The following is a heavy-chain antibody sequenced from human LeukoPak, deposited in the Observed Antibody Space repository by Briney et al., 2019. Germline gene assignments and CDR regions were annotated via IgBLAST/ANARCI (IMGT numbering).Heavy chain of an antibody. Sequence: PGRSLRLSCAASGFPFSSAWMSWVRQAPGRGLEWVGRIKSKTDVGAPSYAAPVKGRFTISRDDSKNTVYLQMNSLKTEDTAVYYCHCLIWFDPWGQGTLVTVSS. V-gene: IGHV3-15*01. D-gene: IGHD2-21*02. CDR3: HCLIWFDP. J-gene: IGHJ5*02. CDR1: GFPFSSAW. CDR2: IKSKTDVGAP.